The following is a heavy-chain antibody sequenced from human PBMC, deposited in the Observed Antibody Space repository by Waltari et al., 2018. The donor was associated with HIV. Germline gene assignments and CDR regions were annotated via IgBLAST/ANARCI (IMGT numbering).Heavy chain of an antibody. CDR1: GYTFTYRY. Sequence: QMQLVQSGAEVKKTGSSVKVSCKASGYTFTYRYLHWVRQAPGQALEWMGWITPFNGNTNCAQKFQDRVTITRDRSMSTAYMELSSLRFEDTAMYYCARSRDYGSGKDYDMDVWGQGTTVTVSS. V-gene: IGHV1-45*02. CDR2: ITPFNGNT. D-gene: IGHD3-10*01. CDR3: ARSRDYGSGKDYDMDV. J-gene: IGHJ6*02.